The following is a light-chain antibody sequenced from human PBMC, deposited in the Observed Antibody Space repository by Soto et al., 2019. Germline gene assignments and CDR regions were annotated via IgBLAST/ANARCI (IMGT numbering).Light chain of an antibody. CDR2: DDG. CDR3: QVWESGSDHPVV. V-gene: IGLV3-21*02. J-gene: IGLJ2*01. CDR1: NIGSKS. Sequence: SYELTQPPSVSVAPGQTASITCGGNNIGSKSVHWYQQRPGQAPVLVVYDDGDRPSGIPERFSASKSGNTATLTFSRVEAGDEADYYCQVWESGSDHPVVFGGGTQLTVL.